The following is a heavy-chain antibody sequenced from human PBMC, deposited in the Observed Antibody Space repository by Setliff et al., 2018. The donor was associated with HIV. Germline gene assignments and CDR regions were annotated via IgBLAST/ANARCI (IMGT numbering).Heavy chain of an antibody. CDR2: IIPIVGIP. Sequence: SVKVSCKASGGTFSRYAIAWVRQAPGQGLEWMGGIIPIVGIPNYAQKFQGRVSITADKSAITAYMGLSSLRSEDTAVYYCAKDIPGPAINSGRIKNWFDPWGEGTLVTVSS. V-gene: IGHV1-69*10. CDR3: AKDIPGPAINSGRIKNWFDP. D-gene: IGHD6-19*01. CDR1: GGTFSRYA. J-gene: IGHJ5*02.